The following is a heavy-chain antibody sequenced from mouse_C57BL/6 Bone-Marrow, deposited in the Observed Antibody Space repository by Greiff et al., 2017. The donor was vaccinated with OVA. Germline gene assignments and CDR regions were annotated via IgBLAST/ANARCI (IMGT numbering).Heavy chain of an antibody. CDR3: ARDPYYYGTAYFDY. J-gene: IGHJ2*01. CDR2: ISDGGSYT. D-gene: IGHD1-1*01. V-gene: IGHV5-4*01. CDR1: GFTFSSYA. Sequence: EVQGVESGGGLVKPGGSLKLSCAASGFTFSSYAMSWVRQTPEKRLEWVATISDGGSYTYYPDNVKSRFTISRDNAKNNLYLQMSHLKSEDTAMYYCARDPYYYGTAYFDYWGQGTTLTVSS.